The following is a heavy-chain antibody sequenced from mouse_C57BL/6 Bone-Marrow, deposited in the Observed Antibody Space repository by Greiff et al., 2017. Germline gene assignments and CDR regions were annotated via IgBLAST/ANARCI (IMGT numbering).Heavy chain of an antibody. CDR1: GYAFTNYL. V-gene: IGHV1-54*01. CDR2: INPGSGGT. J-gene: IGHJ2*01. CDR3: ARSATGKDFDY. Sequence: VKLLESGAELVRPGTSVKVSCKASGYAFTNYLIEWVKQRPGQGLEWIGVINPGSGGTNYNEQFKGKATLTADKSSSTAYMQLSSLTSEDSAVYFCARSATGKDFDYWGQGTTLTVSS. D-gene: IGHD4-1*02.